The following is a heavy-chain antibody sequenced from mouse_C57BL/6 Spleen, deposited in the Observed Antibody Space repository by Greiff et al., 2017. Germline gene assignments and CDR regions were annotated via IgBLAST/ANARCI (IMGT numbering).Heavy chain of an antibody. CDR2: IRSKSNNYAT. CDR3: VRSYDYDERGAMDY. Sequence: GGGLVQPKGSLKLSCAASGFSFNTYAMNWVRQAPGKGLEWVARIRSKSNNYATYYADSVKDRFTISRDDSESMLYLQMNNLKTEDTAMYYCVRSYDYDERGAMDYWGQGTSVTVSS. J-gene: IGHJ4*01. CDR1: GFSFNTYA. D-gene: IGHD2-4*01. V-gene: IGHV10-1*01.